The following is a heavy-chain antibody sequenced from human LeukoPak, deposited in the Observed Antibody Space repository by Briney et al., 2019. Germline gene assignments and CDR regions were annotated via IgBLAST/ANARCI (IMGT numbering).Heavy chain of an antibody. CDR1: GYTFSNYC. CDR3: AKCSETGTTRWFDP. Sequence: ASVKVSCKASGYTFSNYCMHWVRQASGQGLEWMGLINPSGTTTYAQNFQGRVTMTRDTSTSTVYMELSSLRSDDTAVYYCAKCSETGTTRWFDPWGQGTLVTVSS. J-gene: IGHJ5*02. V-gene: IGHV1-46*01. D-gene: IGHD1-7*01. CDR2: INPSGTT.